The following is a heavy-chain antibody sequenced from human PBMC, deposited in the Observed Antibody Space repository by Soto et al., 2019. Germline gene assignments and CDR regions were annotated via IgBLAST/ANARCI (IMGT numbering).Heavy chain of an antibody. CDR2: ISYSGST. Sequence: PSETLSLTCTVSGGSINRDNYYWGWIRQPPGKGLERIGSISYSGSTDYNPSLRSRVTISVDTSKNQFSLKLSSLTAADTPVYYCARHEPTGSRKTSFHYWGQGTLVTVSS. CDR1: GGSINRDNYY. CDR3: ARHEPTGSRKTSFHY. J-gene: IGHJ1*01. V-gene: IGHV4-39*01. D-gene: IGHD1-26*01.